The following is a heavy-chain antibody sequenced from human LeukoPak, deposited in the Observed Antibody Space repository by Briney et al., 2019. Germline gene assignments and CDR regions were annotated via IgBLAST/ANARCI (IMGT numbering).Heavy chain of an antibody. D-gene: IGHD1-26*01. CDR2: IVVGSGNT. CDR1: GFTFTSSA. CDR3: AADDVQRGSYPNWFDP. V-gene: IGHV1-58*01. Sequence: SVKVSCKSSGFTFTSSAVQWVRQARGQRLEWIGWIVVGSGNTNYAQKFQERVTITRDMSTSTAYMELSSLRSEDTAVYYCAADDVQRGSYPNWFDPWGQGTLVTVSS. J-gene: IGHJ5*02.